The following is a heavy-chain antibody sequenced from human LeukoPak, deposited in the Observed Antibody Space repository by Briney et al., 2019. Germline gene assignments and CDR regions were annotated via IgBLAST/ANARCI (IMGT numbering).Heavy chain of an antibody. Sequence: SGPTLVKPTQTLTLTCTFSGLSLSTSGVGVGWIRQPPGKALEWLALIYWNDDKRYSPSLKSRLTITKDTSKNQVVLTMTNMDPVDTATYYCAHRRKAYYDSSGFLGAFDIWGQGTMVTVSS. CDR2: IYWNDDK. J-gene: IGHJ3*02. V-gene: IGHV2-5*01. D-gene: IGHD3-22*01. CDR3: AHRRKAYYDSSGFLGAFDI. CDR1: GLSLSTSGVG.